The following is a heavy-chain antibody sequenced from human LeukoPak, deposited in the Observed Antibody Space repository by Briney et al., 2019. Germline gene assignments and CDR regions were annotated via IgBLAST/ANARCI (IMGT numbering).Heavy chain of an antibody. CDR1: GFTFSSYG. Sequence: GGSLRLSCAASGFTFSSYGMHWVRQAPGKGLEWVAVISYDGSNKYYADSVKGRFTISRDNSKNTLYPQMNSLRAEDTAVYYCAKGNNLAVAGAFDYWGQGTLVTVSS. CDR3: AKGNNLAVAGAFDY. D-gene: IGHD6-19*01. V-gene: IGHV3-30*18. J-gene: IGHJ4*02. CDR2: ISYDGSNK.